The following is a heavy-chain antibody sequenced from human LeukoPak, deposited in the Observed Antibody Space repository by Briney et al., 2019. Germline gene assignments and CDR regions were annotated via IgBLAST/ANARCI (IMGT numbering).Heavy chain of an antibody. J-gene: IGHJ4*02. CDR1: GGTFSSYA. V-gene: IGHV1-69*05. CDR3: ATGSWELRFDY. D-gene: IGHD1-26*01. Sequence: ASVKVSCKASGGTFSSYAISWVRQAPGQGLEWMGGIIPIFGTANYAQKFQGRVTMTTDTSTSTAFMELRSLRSDDTAVYYCATGSWELRFDYWGQGTLVTVSS. CDR2: IIPIFGTA.